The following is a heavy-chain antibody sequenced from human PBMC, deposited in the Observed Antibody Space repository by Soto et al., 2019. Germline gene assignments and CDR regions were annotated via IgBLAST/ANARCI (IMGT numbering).Heavy chain of an antibody. D-gene: IGHD6-6*01. CDR2: IDPSDSYT. CDR3: ARYSSSRYYYYYGMDV. Sequence: GESLKISCKGSGYSFTSYWISWVRQMPGKGLEWMGRIDPSDSYTNYSPSFQGHVTISADKSISTAYLQWSSLKASDTAMYYCARYSSSRYYYYYGMDVWGQGTTVTAP. J-gene: IGHJ6*02. V-gene: IGHV5-10-1*01. CDR1: GYSFTSYW.